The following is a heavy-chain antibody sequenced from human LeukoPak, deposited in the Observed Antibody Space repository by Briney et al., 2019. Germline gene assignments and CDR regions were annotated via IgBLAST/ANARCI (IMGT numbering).Heavy chain of an antibody. V-gene: IGHV4-59*08. CDR3: ARLQVHCGGDCYTRWFDP. D-gene: IGHD2-21*02. J-gene: IGHJ5*02. CDR2: IYYSGST. Sequence: SETLSLTCTVSGGSISSYYWSWIRQPPGKGLEWIAYIYYSGSTKYNPSLKSRVTISLDRSKNQFSLKLRSVPAADTAVYYCARLQVHCGGDCYTRWFDPWGQGTLVTVSS. CDR1: GGSISSYY.